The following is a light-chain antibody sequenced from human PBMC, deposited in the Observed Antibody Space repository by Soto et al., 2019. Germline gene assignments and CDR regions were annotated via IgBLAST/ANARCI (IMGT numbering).Light chain of an antibody. Sequence: QSALTQPASVSGSPGQSITISCTGTSSDVGSYNLVSWYQQHPGKAPKLMISAVTKRPAGVSSRFSGSKSGNTASLTISGLQAEYEADYYCSSYAGFNTVIFGGGTKLTVL. J-gene: IGLJ2*01. CDR3: SSYAGFNTVI. CDR1: SSDVGSYNL. V-gene: IGLV2-23*02. CDR2: AVT.